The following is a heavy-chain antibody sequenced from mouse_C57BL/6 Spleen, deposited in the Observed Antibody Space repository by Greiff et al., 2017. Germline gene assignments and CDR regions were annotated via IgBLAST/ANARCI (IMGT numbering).Heavy chain of an antibody. CDR3: ARDGRRHYNGYFDV. J-gene: IGHJ1*03. V-gene: IGHV5-4*01. D-gene: IGHD1-2*01. Sequence: EVKLVESGGGLVKPGGSLKLSCAASGFTFSSYAMSWVRQTPEKRLEWVATISDGGSYTYYPDNVKGRFTISRDNAKNNLYLQMSHLKSEDTAMYYCARDGRRHYNGYFDVWGTGTTVTVSS. CDR1: GFTFSSYA. CDR2: ISDGGSYT.